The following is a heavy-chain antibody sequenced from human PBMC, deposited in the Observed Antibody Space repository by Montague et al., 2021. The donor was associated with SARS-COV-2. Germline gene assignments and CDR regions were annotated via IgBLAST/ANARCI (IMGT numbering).Heavy chain of an antibody. V-gene: IGHV4-39*01. CDR2: TYYSGGT. CDR1: SGSITSSASY. D-gene: IGHD2-21*02. CDR3: ASLGSPAYCGGACYLRAHATDL. Sequence: SETLSLTCTVSSGSITSSASYYCCILHSPRENLEWIMTTYYSGGTYSNQSPNSRLTTSMDTSTSQDSLMINSVIAADTAVYFCASLGSPAYCGGACYLRAHATDLWGQGTRVTVSS. J-gene: IGHJ6*02.